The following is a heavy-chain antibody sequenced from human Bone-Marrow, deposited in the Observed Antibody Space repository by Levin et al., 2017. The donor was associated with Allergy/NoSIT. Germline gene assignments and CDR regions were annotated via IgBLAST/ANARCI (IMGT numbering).Heavy chain of an antibody. CDR2: INPNSGGT. CDR1: GYTFTGYY. J-gene: IGHJ6*02. CDR3: ARGGEDIVVVSGGDYYYGMDV. V-gene: IGHV1-2*02. D-gene: IGHD2-2*01. Sequence: ASVKVSCKASGYTFTGYYMHWVRQAPGQGLEWMGWINPNSGGTNYAQKFQGRVTMTRDTSISTAYMELSRLRSDDTAVYYCARGGEDIVVVSGGDYYYGMDVWGQGTTVTVSS.